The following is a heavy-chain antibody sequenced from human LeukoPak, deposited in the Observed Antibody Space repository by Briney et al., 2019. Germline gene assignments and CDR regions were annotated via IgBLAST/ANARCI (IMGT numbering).Heavy chain of an antibody. Sequence: SETLSLTCTVSGGSVSSGSYYWSWIRQPPGKGLEWIGYIYYSGSTNYNPSLKSRVTISVDTSKNQFSLKLSSVTAADTAVYYCAKVGDYDFWSGEGPFDYWGQGTLVTVSS. CDR3: AKVGDYDFWSGEGPFDY. CDR2: IYYSGST. J-gene: IGHJ4*02. CDR1: GGSVSSGSYY. V-gene: IGHV4-61*01. D-gene: IGHD3-3*01.